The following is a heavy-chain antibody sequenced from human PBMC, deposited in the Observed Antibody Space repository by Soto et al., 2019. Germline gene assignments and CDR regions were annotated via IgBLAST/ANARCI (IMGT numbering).Heavy chain of an antibody. CDR2: INHSGGT. CDR1: GGSFSGYY. D-gene: IGHD6-6*01. V-gene: IGHV4-34*01. Sequence: SETLSLTCAVYGGSFSGYYWNWIRQPPGKGLEWIGEINHSGGTNYNPSLKSRVTISVDTSKNQFSLKLSSVTAADTAVYYCASIAARPVDYWGQGTLVTAPQ. CDR3: ASIAARPVDY. J-gene: IGHJ4*02.